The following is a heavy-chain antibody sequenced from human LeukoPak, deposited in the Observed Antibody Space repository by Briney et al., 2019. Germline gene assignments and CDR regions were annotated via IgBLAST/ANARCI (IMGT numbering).Heavy chain of an antibody. D-gene: IGHD3-22*01. CDR1: GFTVSSNY. CDR2: IYSGGST. Sequence: GGSLRPSCAASGFTVSSNYMSWVRQAPGKGLEWVSVIYSGGSTYYADSVKGRFTISRDNSKNTLYLQMNSLRAEDTAVYYCTKDDYDSSGYYPTYYYYYMDVWGKGTTVTISS. J-gene: IGHJ6*03. CDR3: TKDDYDSSGYYPTYYYYYMDV. V-gene: IGHV3-53*05.